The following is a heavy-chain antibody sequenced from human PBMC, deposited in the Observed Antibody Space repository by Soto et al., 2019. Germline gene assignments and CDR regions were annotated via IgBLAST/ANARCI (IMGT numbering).Heavy chain of an antibody. J-gene: IGHJ3*01. CDR2: IKKDESKK. CDR3: ARDVSPGSSSWYFDAFDL. D-gene: IGHD6-13*01. V-gene: IGHV3-7*05. Sequence: EERLVESGGGLVQPGRSLRLSCAASGFTFSSYWMTWVRQAPGKGLEWVANIKKDESKKSYLDSVRGRFTISRDNAKNSLYLQMDSLTAEDTALYYCARDVSPGSSSWYFDAFDLWGQGTMVTVSS. CDR1: GFTFSSYW.